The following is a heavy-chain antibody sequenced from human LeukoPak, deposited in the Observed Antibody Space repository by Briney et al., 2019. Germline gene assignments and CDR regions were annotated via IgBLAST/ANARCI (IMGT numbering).Heavy chain of an antibody. CDR2: ISYDGSNK. V-gene: IGHV3-30*18. D-gene: IGHD1-26*01. Sequence: PGGSLRLSCAASGFTFSSYGMHWVRQAPGKGLEWVAVISYDGSNKYYADSVKGRFTISRDNSKNTLYLQMNSLRAEDTAVYYCAKDDGSPHFDYWGQGTLVTVSS. CDR3: AKDDGSPHFDY. CDR1: GFTFSSYG. J-gene: IGHJ4*02.